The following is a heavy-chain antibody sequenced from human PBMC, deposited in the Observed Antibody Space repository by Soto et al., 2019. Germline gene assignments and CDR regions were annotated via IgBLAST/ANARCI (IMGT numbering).Heavy chain of an antibody. V-gene: IGHV1-69*06. CDR3: ARDASSGYRLKKNWFDP. CDR2: IIPIFGTA. Sequence: SVKVSCKASGGTFSSYAISWVRQAPGQGLEWMGGIIPIFGTANYAQKFQGRVTITADKSTSTAYMELSSLRSEDTAVYYCARDASSGYRLKKNWFDPWGQGTLVTVSS. CDR1: GGTFSSYA. J-gene: IGHJ5*02. D-gene: IGHD3-22*01.